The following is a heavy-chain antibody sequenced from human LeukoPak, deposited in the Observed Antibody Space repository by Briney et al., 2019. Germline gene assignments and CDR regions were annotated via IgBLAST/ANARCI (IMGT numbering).Heavy chain of an antibody. J-gene: IGHJ1*01. V-gene: IGHV4-30-2*01. CDR2: IYHSGST. Sequence: SQTLSLTCTVSGGSISSGGYYWSWIRQPPGKGLEWIGYIYHSGSTYYNPSLKSRVTISVDRSKNQFSLKLSSVTAADTAVYYCARGGYYDSSGYYYGLFQHWGQGTLVTVSS. CDR1: GGSISSGGYY. CDR3: ARGGYYDSSGYYYGLFQH. D-gene: IGHD3-22*01.